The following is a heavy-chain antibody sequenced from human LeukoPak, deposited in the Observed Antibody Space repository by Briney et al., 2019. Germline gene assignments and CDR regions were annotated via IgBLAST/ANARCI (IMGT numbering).Heavy chain of an antibody. CDR1: GYTFTAYY. CDR3: ASEAFCAGGSCYLHRVAS. Sequence: GASVKVSCKASGYTFTAYYKHWVRQAPGQGLEWMGWIDTNSGGTNYAQKFQGRVTITRDTSIGTAYMELSSLISDDTAVYYCASEAFCAGGSCYLHRVASWGPGTLVTVSS. D-gene: IGHD2-15*01. CDR2: IDTNSGGT. J-gene: IGHJ4*02. V-gene: IGHV1-2*02.